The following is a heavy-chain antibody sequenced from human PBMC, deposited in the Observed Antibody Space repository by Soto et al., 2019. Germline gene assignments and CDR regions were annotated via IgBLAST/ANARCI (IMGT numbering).Heavy chain of an antibody. V-gene: IGHV4-59*12. J-gene: IGHJ5*02. CDR3: ARDYFDSSDYTTNWFDP. D-gene: IGHD3-22*01. CDR1: GGSISSYY. Sequence: SETLSLTCTVSGGSISSYYWSWIRQPPGKGLEWIGSIYHTGSAYYNPSLKSRVTIFVDTSKNQFSLKLTSVTAADTALYYCARDYFDSSDYTTNWFDPWGQGTLVTVSS. CDR2: IYHTGSA.